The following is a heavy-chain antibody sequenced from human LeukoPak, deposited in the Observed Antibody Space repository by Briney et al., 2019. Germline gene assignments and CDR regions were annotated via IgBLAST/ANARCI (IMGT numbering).Heavy chain of an antibody. V-gene: IGHV1-46*01. CDR3: ARAGDTAMVGYYYYGMDV. D-gene: IGHD5-18*01. J-gene: IGHJ6*02. Sequence: ASVKVSCKASGYTFTSYYMHWVRQAPGQGLEWMGIINPSGGSTNYAQKFQGRVTMTRDTSTSTVYMELSSLRSEDTAVYYCARAGDTAMVGYYYYGMDVWGQGTTVTVSS. CDR1: GYTFTSYY. CDR2: INPSGGST.